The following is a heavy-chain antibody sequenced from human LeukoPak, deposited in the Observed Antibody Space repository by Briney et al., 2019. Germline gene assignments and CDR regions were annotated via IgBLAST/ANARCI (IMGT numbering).Heavy chain of an antibody. V-gene: IGHV3-23*01. D-gene: IGHD1-14*01. Sequence: GGSLRLSCAASGFTFSSYPMSWVRQAPGKGLQWVSAISNGGGSAYYADSVKGGFTISRDNSKSTLYLQMNSLRAEDTAIYYCATRPRMPPRFDYWGQGTLVTVSS. J-gene: IGHJ4*02. CDR1: GFTFSSYP. CDR3: ATRPRMPPRFDY. CDR2: ISNGGGSA.